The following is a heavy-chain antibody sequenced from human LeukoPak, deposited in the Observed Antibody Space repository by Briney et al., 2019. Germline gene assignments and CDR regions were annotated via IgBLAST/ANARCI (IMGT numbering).Heavy chain of an antibody. D-gene: IGHD5-18*01. CDR3: ARAVRGYSYAYLPY. Sequence: ASVKDSCKASLYTLSSYGISWVRPAPGQGLEWMGWISAYDGNTNYAQKLQGRVTMTTDTSTSTAYVELRSLRSDGTAVYYCARAVRGYSYAYLPYWGQGTLVTVSS. J-gene: IGHJ4*02. CDR1: LYTLSSYG. CDR2: ISAYDGNT. V-gene: IGHV1-18*01.